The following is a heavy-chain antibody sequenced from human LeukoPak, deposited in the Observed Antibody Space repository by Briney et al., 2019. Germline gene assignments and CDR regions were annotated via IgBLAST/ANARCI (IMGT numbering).Heavy chain of an antibody. J-gene: IGHJ4*02. Sequence: PGGSLRLSCAASGFTVSSNYMSWVRQAPGKGLEWVSAISSSGGSTYYAGSVKGRFTISRDNSNHTLYLQMNSLRAEDTAIYYCAKGDKNTNADYWGQGTLVTVSS. CDR1: GFTVSSNY. CDR2: ISSSGGST. V-gene: IGHV3-23*01. D-gene: IGHD2-2*01. CDR3: AKGDKNTNADY.